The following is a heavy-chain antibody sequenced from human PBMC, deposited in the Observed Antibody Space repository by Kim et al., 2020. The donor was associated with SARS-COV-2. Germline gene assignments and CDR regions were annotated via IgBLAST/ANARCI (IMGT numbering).Heavy chain of an antibody. CDR1: GGSISSSSYY. J-gene: IGHJ3*02. CDR2: IYYSGST. V-gene: IGHV4-39*07. D-gene: IGHD1-26*01. Sequence: SETLSLTCTVSGGSISSSSYYWGWIRQPPGKGLEWIGSIYYSGSTYYNPSLKSRVTISVDTSKNQFSLKLSSVTAADTAVYYCARDTWELLRGAFDIWGQGTMVTVSS. CDR3: ARDTWELLRGAFDI.